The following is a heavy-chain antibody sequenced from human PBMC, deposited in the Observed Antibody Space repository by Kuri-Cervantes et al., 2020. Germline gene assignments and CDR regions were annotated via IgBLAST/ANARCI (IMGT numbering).Heavy chain of an antibody. CDR3: ARDHDVVAAAGRDNWFDP. CDR2: ISIWSNYI. V-gene: IGHV3-21*01. CDR1: GFNFSLYS. Sequence: GESLKISCAASGFNFSLYSMNWVRQAPGKGLEWVSSISIWSNYIYYADSVKGRFTISRDNAKNSLYLQMNSLRAEDTAVYYCARDHDVVAAAGRDNWFDPWGQGTLVTVSS. J-gene: IGHJ5*02. D-gene: IGHD6-13*01.